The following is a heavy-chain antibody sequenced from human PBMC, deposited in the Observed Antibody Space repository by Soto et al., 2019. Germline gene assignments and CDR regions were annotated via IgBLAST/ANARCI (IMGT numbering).Heavy chain of an antibody. D-gene: IGHD3-16*01. Sequence: SETLSLTCTVSGGSISSSSYYWGWIRQPPGKGLEWIGSIYYSGSTYYNPSLKSRVTISVDTSKNQFSLKLSSVTAADTAVYYCARLRLYYFDYWGQGTLVTVSS. CDR2: IYYSGST. J-gene: IGHJ4*02. V-gene: IGHV4-39*01. CDR3: ARLRLYYFDY. CDR1: GGSISSSSYY.